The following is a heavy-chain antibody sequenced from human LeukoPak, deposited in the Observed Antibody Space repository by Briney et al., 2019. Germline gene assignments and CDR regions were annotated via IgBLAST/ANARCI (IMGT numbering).Heavy chain of an antibody. CDR1: GYAFISYY. CDR3: AREGLRAATTDY. Sequence: ASVKVSCKASGYAFISYYMHWVRQAPGQGLEWMGIINPSGGSTSYAQKFQGRVTMTRDTSTSTVYMELSSLRSEDTAVYYCAREGLRAATTDYWGQGTLVTVSS. D-gene: IGHD2-15*01. J-gene: IGHJ4*02. CDR2: INPSGGST. V-gene: IGHV1-46*01.